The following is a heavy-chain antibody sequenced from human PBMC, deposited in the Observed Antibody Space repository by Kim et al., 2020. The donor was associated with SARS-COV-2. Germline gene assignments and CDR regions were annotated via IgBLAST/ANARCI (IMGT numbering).Heavy chain of an antibody. CDR3: TRIPGTTLVFWDAFGI. CDR1: GFTFSGSP. V-gene: IGHV3-73*01. D-gene: IGHD1-1*01. J-gene: IGHJ3*02. CDR2: IRSRANSYAT. Sequence: GGSLRLSCAASGFTFSGSPMHWVRQASGKGLEWVGRIRSRANSYATSYAASVKGRFTISRDDSKSTAYLQMNSLKTEDTAVYYCTRIPGTTLVFWDAFGIWGQGTMVTVSS.